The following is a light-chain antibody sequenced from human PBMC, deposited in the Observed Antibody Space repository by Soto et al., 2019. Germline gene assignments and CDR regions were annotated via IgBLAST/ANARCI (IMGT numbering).Light chain of an antibody. CDR3: QQYDNLPPT. V-gene: IGKV1-33*01. J-gene: IGKJ5*01. CDR1: QDISNY. CDR2: DAS. Sequence: DIQMTQSPSSLSASVGDRVTITCQASQDISNYLNWYQQKPGKAPKLLIYDASNLETGVPSRFSGSGSGTDFTFTIISLQPEVIATDYCQQYDNLPPTLGQGTRLEIK.